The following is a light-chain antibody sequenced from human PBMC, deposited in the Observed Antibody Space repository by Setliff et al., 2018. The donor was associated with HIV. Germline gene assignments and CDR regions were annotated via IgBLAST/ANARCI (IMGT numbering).Light chain of an antibody. CDR3: SSYTSSFTHV. CDR1: SSDIGTYNY. J-gene: IGLJ1*01. CDR2: EVT. Sequence: VLTQPASVSGSPGQSITISCSGASSDIGTYNYVSWYQQYPGKAPKLMIYEVTNRPSGISNRFSGSKSGNTASLTISGLQAADEADYYCSSYTSSFTHVFGSGTKVTVL. V-gene: IGLV2-14*01.